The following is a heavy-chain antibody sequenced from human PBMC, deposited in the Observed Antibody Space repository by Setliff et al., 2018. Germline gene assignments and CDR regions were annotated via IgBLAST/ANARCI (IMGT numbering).Heavy chain of an antibody. V-gene: IGHV4-34*01. J-gene: IGHJ4*02. Sequence: SETLSLTCAAYGGTFSDYYWTWIRQPPEKGLEWIGEINHRGSTNYNPSLKSRVTISIDTSKNQFSLNLRSVTAADTAVYYCARARNVAARLFDSWGQGTLVTVSS. D-gene: IGHD6-6*01. CDR3: ARARNVAARLFDS. CDR1: GGTFSDYY. CDR2: INHRGST.